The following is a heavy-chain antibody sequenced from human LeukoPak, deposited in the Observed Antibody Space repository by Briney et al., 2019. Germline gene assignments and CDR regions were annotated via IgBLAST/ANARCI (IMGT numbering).Heavy chain of an antibody. Sequence: GASVKASCKSSGFTFTDAYIHWVRQAPGQGLEWMGWINPYSGAINYAQKFQGRVTLTRDTSISTAYMELSRLTSGDTAVYYCARDPKSQLLLDYWGQGTLVTVSS. CDR3: ARDPKSQLLLDY. J-gene: IGHJ4*02. CDR1: GFTFTDAY. V-gene: IGHV1-2*02. D-gene: IGHD2-2*01. CDR2: INPYSGAI.